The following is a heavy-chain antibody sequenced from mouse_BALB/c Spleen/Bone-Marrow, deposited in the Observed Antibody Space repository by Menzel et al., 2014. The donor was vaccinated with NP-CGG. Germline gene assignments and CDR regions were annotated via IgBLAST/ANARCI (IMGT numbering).Heavy chain of an antibody. CDR3: AREGAYYRYDYAMDY. J-gene: IGHJ4*01. Sequence: DVQLVESGPDLVTPSQSLSLTCTVTGYSITSGYSWHWIRQFPGNKLEWMGYIHYSGSTNYNPSLKSRISITRDTSKNQFFLQLNSVTTEDTATYYCAREGAYYRYDYAMDYWGQGTSVTVSS. D-gene: IGHD2-14*01. CDR2: IHYSGST. V-gene: IGHV3-1*02. CDR1: GYSITSGYS.